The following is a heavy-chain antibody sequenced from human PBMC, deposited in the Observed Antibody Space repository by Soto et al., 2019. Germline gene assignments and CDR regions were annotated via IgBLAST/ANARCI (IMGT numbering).Heavy chain of an antibody. V-gene: IGHV3-15*07. D-gene: IGHD3-3*01. CDR2: IKSESDGGTA. CDR1: GFPFAKAW. J-gene: IGHJ6*02. CDR3: STGFCIGNYCYHDGMDA. Sequence: PGGSLRLSCATSGFPFAKAWMNWVRLAPGKGLEWVGHIKSESDGGTAEYAAPVTGRFIISRDDSKNMVFLQMNNLKTEDTGVYYCSTGFCIGNYCYHDGMDAWGQGTTVTVSS.